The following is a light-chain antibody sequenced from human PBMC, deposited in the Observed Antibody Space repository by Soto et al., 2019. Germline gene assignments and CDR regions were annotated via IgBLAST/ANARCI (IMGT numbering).Light chain of an antibody. J-gene: IGLJ1*01. CDR3: CSYTTSNTRQIV. CDR2: DVS. V-gene: IGLV2-14*01. CDR1: SSDVGGYNY. Sequence: QSALTQPASVSWSPGQSITISCTGTSSDVGGYNYVSWYQQHPGKAHKFMIYDVSNRPSGVSNRFSGSKSGNTASLTISGLQAEDEADYYCCSYTTSNTRQIVFGTGTKVTVL.